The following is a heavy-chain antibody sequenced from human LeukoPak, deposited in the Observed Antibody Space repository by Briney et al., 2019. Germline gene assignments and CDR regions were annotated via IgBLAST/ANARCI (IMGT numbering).Heavy chain of an antibody. Sequence: KPSETLSLTCTVSGGSIRNYYWTWIRQPPGKGLEWLGYIYYSGSTNYNPSLKSRVTISVDTSKNQFSLKLTPVTAANTAVYYCARVYNYGSGSLPWFDPWGQGTLVTVSS. CDR2: IYYSGST. CDR1: GGSIRNYY. CDR3: ARVYNYGSGSLPWFDP. V-gene: IGHV4-59*13. J-gene: IGHJ5*02. D-gene: IGHD3-10*01.